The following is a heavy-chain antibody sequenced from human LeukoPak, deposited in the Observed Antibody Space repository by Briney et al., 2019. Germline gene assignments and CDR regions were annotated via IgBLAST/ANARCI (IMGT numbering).Heavy chain of an antibody. J-gene: IGHJ4*02. D-gene: IGHD6-13*01. V-gene: IGHV4-39*01. CDR3: ARQLMSPRAAGLYYFDY. CDR1: GGSMNTNNYY. Sequence: SETLSLTCTVSGGSMNTNNYYWGWIRQPPGKGLEWIGSIYYSGSTYYNPSLKSRVTISVDTSKNHFSLEVSSVTAADTSVYYCARQLMSPRAAGLYYFDYWGQGTLVTVSS. CDR2: IYYSGST.